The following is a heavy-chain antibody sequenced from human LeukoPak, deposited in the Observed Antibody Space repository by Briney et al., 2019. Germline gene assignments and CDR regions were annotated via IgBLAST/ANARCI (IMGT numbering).Heavy chain of an antibody. D-gene: IGHD2-15*01. CDR1: GFTFSSYS. V-gene: IGHV3-21*01. Sequence: GGSLRLSCAASGFTFSSYSMNWVRQAPGKGLEWVSSISSSSSYIYYADSVKGRFTISRDNAKNSLYLQMNSLRAEDTAVYYCASGYCSGGSCYSWWFDPWGQGTLVTVSS. CDR3: ASGYCSGGSCYSWWFDP. CDR2: ISSSSSYI. J-gene: IGHJ5*02.